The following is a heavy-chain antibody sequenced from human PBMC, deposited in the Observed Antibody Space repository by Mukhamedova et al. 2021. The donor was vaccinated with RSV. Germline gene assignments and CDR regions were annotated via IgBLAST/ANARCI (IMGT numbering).Heavy chain of an antibody. J-gene: IGHJ5*02. CDR2: IYYSGST. V-gene: IGHV4-39*01. CDR3: ARQGYCSSTSCYPSAMGQRYNWFDP. Sequence: GSIYYSGSTYYNPSLKSRVTISVDTSKNQFSLKLSSVTAADTAVYYCARQGYCSSTSCYPSAMGQRYNWFDPWGQGTLVTVSS. D-gene: IGHD2-2*01.